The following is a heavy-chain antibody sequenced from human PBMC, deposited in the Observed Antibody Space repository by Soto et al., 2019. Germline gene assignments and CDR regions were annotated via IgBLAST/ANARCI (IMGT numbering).Heavy chain of an antibody. CDR1: GYPFVNFA. Sequence: QVQLVQSAAEMKKPGASVQVSCKAFGYPFVNFAFTWVRQAPGKGPEWIGWITPSNGNTNYAQTLQGRLTLTADTSTGTAHMELRGLTSDDTAMYYCARLPVNYSVRSVYFFSDHWGRGAQVTVSS. D-gene: IGHD3-22*01. V-gene: IGHV1-18*01. CDR3: ARLPVNYSVRSVYFFSDH. CDR2: ITPSNGNT. J-gene: IGHJ4*02.